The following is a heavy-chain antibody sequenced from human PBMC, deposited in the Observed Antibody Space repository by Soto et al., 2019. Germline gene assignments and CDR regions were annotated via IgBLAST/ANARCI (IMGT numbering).Heavy chain of an antibody. Sequence: QVQLQESGPGLVKPSETLSLTCTVSGGSISSYYWSWIRQPPGKGLEWIGYIYYSGSTNYNPSLKSRVTVSVNPSKTQFSLNLSSVTAADTAVHYCARVPNTSGWYGGGNWFDPWGQGTLVTVSS. V-gene: IGHV4-59*01. D-gene: IGHD6-19*01. CDR3: ARVPNTSGWYGGGNWFDP. CDR1: GGSISSYY. J-gene: IGHJ5*02. CDR2: IYYSGST.